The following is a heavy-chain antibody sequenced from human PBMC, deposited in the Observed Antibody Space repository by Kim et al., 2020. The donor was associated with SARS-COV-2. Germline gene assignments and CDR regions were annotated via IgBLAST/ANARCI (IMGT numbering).Heavy chain of an antibody. Sequence: GGSLRLSCEASGFTFNSYGMHWVRQAPGKGLEWVAVIWYDGSLRYYADSVKGRFTISRDNSENTFYLQMNSLTAEDTALYYCAREGFGVDATCDKWGQGTLVTVSS. CDR3: AREGFGVDATCDK. CDR2: IWYDGSLR. J-gene: IGHJ4*02. D-gene: IGHD3-3*01. CDR1: GFTFNSYG. V-gene: IGHV3-33*01.